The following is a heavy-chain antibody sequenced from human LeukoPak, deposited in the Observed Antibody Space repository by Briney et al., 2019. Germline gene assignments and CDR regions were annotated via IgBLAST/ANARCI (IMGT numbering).Heavy chain of an antibody. CDR2: INRDGSVE. J-gene: IGHJ4*02. Sequence: PGGSLRLSCAASGFTFSSYAMSWVRQAPGKGLEWVANINRDGSVENYVDSVKGRFTISRDNAKDSLYLRMNSLRAEDTAVYYCARDYTYCSGGTCYDRSDFWGQGTLVTVSS. CDR1: GFTFSSYA. V-gene: IGHV3-7*01. D-gene: IGHD2-15*01. CDR3: ARDYTYCSGGTCYDRSDF.